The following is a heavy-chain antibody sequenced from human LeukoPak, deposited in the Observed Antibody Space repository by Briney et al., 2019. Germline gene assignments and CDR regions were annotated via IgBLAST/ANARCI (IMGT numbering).Heavy chain of an antibody. J-gene: IGHJ4*02. CDR2: ISYDGNNK. D-gene: IGHD3-22*01. CDR1: GFTFSNYA. V-gene: IGHV3-30*04. CDR3: ARGSDDYDSSAYYYDLGDY. Sequence: GGSLRLSCTASGFTFSNYAIHWVRQAPGKGLEWVAVISYDGNNKYYADSVKGRFTISRDNSKNSLYLQMHSLRADDTAVYYCARGSDDYDSSAYYYDLGDYWGQGTLVTVSS.